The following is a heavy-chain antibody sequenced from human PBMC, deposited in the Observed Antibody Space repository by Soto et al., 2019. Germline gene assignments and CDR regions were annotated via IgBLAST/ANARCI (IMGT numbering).Heavy chain of an antibody. D-gene: IGHD3-16*02. Sequence: SESLSLTCAISGDSVSSNSAAWNWIRQSPSRGLEWLGRTYYRSKWYNDYAVSVKSRITINPDTSKNQFALQLNSVTPEDTPLYFFALVRYRDYYYYLAVWAKGTSVPVSS. CDR1: GDSVSSNSAA. J-gene: IGHJ6*03. CDR2: TYYRSKWYN. CDR3: ALVRYRDYYYYLAV. V-gene: IGHV6-1*01.